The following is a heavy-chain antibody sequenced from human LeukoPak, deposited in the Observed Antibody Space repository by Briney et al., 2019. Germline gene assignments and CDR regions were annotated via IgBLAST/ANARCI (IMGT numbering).Heavy chain of an antibody. CDR1: GGSISSSSYY. Sequence: SETLSLTCTVSGGSISSSSYYWGWIRQPPGKGLEWIGSIYYSGNTHYNPSLKSRVTISVDTSKNQFSLKLSSVTAADTAVYYCARDRSAVRGAKNDFDYWGQGTLVTASS. CDR3: ARDRSAVRGAKNDFDY. CDR2: IYYSGNT. D-gene: IGHD3-10*01. J-gene: IGHJ4*02. V-gene: IGHV4-39*02.